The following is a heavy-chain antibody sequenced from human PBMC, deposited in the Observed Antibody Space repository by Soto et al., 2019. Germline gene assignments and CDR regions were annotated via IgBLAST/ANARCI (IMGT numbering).Heavy chain of an antibody. Sequence: EVQLVESGGGLVRPGGSLRLSCAASGFTVSSNYMSWVRQAPGKGLEWVSVIYSGGSTYYADSVKGRFTISRDNSKNTLYLQMNSLRAEDTAVYYCARDVGLLWFGELPDWGQGTLVTVSS. J-gene: IGHJ4*02. CDR3: ARDVGLLWFGELPD. D-gene: IGHD3-10*01. CDR1: GFTVSSNY. CDR2: IYSGGST. V-gene: IGHV3-66*01.